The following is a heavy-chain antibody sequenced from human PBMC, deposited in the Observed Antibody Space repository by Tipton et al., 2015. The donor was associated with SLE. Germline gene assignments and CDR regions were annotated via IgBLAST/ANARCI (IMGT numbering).Heavy chain of an antibody. CDR1: GGSLSGYY. D-gene: IGHD2-15*01. Sequence: TLSLTCAVYGGSLSGYYWSWIRQPPGKGLEWIGEINHSGSTNYNPSLKSRVTTSVATSKNQFSLKLTSVTAADTAVYYCARGLTQSPDYWGQGTLVTVSS. V-gene: IGHV4-34*01. J-gene: IGHJ4*02. CDR3: ARGLTQSPDY. CDR2: INHSGST.